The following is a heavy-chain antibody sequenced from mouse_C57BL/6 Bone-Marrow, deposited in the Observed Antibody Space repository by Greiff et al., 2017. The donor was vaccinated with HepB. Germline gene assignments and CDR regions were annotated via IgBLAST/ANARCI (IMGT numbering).Heavy chain of an antibody. CDR3: ARDEGYYEGAMDY. CDR2: ISDGGSYT. Sequence: EVMLVESGGGLVKPGGSLKLSCAASGFTFSSYAMSWVRQTPEKRLEWVATISDGGSYTYYPDNVKGRFTISRDNAKNNLYLQMSHLKSEDTAMYYCARDEGYYEGAMDYWGQGTSVTVSS. J-gene: IGHJ4*01. D-gene: IGHD2-3*01. V-gene: IGHV5-4*01. CDR1: GFTFSSYA.